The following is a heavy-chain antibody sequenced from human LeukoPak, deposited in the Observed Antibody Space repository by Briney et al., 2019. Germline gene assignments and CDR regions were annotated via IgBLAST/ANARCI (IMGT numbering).Heavy chain of an antibody. J-gene: IGHJ4*02. V-gene: IGHV4-59*11. D-gene: IGHD6-13*01. Sequence: SETLSLTCTVSGGSISSHYWSWIRQPPGKGLEWIGYIYYSGSTNYNPSLKSRVTISVDTSKNQFSLKLSSVTAADTAVYYCAREGAAAGYFDYWGQGTLATVSS. CDR3: AREGAAAGYFDY. CDR1: GGSISSHY. CDR2: IYYSGST.